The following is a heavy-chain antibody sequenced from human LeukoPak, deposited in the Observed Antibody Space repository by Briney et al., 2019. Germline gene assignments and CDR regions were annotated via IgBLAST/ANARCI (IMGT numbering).Heavy chain of an antibody. V-gene: IGHV3-21*01. J-gene: IGHJ6*03. D-gene: IGHD3-10*01. CDR1: GFTFCSYS. CDR3: ARNPGGYYYMDV. CDR2: ISSSSSYI. Sequence: GGSLRLSCAASGFTFCSYSMDWVRQAPGKGLEWVSSISSSSSYIYYADSVKGRFTISRDNAKNSLYLQMNSLRAEDTAVYYCARNPGGYYYMDVWGKGTTVTVSS.